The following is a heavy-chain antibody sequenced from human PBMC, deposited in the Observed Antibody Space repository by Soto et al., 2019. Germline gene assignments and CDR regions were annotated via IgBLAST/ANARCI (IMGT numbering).Heavy chain of an antibody. CDR2: ISSSSSYI. D-gene: IGHD2-15*01. CDR3: ARDRGQYCSGGSCGEFDY. Sequence: ASLRLCCAASGFTFSSYSMNWVRQAPGKGLEWVSSISSSSSYIYYADSVKGRFTISRDNAKNSLYLQMNSLRAEDTVVYYCARDRGQYCSGGSCGEFDYWGQGTLVTVS. CDR1: GFTFSSYS. V-gene: IGHV3-21*01. J-gene: IGHJ4*02.